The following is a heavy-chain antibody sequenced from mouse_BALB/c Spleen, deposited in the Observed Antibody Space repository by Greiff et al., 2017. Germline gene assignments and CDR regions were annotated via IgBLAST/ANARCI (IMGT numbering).Heavy chain of an antibody. CDR3: ASQIYYDYDVGAMDY. D-gene: IGHD2-4*01. J-gene: IGHJ4*01. V-gene: IGHV1-87*01. CDR2: IYPGDGDT. CDR1: GYTFTSYW. Sequence: QVQLQQSGAELARPGASVKLSCKASGYTFTSYWMQWVKQRPGQGLEWIGAIYPGDGDTRYTQKFKGKATLTADKSSSTAYMQLSSLASEDSAVYYCASQIYYDYDVGAMDYWGQGTSVTVSA.